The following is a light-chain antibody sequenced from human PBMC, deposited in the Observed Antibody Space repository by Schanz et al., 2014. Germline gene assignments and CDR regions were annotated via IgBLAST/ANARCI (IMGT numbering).Light chain of an antibody. V-gene: IGLV1-47*02. CDR1: SSNIGNNS. J-gene: IGLJ2*01. Sequence: QSVLTQPPSVSAAPGQTVTISCSGSSSNIGNNSVSWYQHLPGTAPKLLIYRNNNRPSGVPDRFSGSKSGTSASLAISGLRSEDEADYYCAAWDDSLNGLLFGGGTKLTVL. CDR2: RNN. CDR3: AAWDDSLNGLL.